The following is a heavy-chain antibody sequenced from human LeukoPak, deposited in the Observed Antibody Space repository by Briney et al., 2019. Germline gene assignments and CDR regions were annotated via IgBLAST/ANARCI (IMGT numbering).Heavy chain of an antibody. CDR1: GFTFSSYE. V-gene: IGHV3-48*03. CDR2: ISSSGSTI. J-gene: IGHJ1*01. D-gene: IGHD5-12*01. Sequence: PGGSLRLSCAASGFTFSSYEMNWVRQAPGKGLEWVSYISSSGSTIYYADSVKGRFTISRDNAKNSLYLQMNSLRAEDTAVYYCATYIVANDLGYFQHWGQGTLVTVSS. CDR3: ATYIVANDLGYFQH.